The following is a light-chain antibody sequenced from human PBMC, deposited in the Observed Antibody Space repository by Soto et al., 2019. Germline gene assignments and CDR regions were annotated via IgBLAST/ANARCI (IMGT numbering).Light chain of an antibody. Sequence: DIQMTQSPSSVSASVGDRVTITCRASQGISNWLAWYQQQPGKAPKLLIYAASSLQTGVPSWFSGGGSGTTVTLIISSMQAEDVAASYCQQTNTFLPLTFGRGTKVEIK. CDR2: AAS. J-gene: IGKJ4*01. V-gene: IGKV1-12*01. CDR3: QQTNTFLPLT. CDR1: QGISNW.